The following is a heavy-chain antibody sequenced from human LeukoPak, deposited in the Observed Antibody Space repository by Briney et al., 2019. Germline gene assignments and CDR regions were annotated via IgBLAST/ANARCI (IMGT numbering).Heavy chain of an antibody. D-gene: IGHD5-24*01. J-gene: IGHJ5*02. V-gene: IGHV4-34*01. CDR2: INHSGST. CDR1: GGSFSGYY. CDR3: ARRRDGYNRNRFDP. Sequence: SETLSLTCAVYGGSFSGYYWSWIRQPPGKGLEWIGEINHSGSTNYNPSLKSRVTISVDTSKNQFSLKLSSVTAADTAVYYCARRRDGYNRNRFDPWGQGTLVTVSS.